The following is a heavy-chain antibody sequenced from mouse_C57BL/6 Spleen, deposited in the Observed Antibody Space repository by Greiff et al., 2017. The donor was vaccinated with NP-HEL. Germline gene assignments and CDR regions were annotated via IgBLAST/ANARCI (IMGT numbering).Heavy chain of an antibody. D-gene: IGHD1-1*01. CDR1: GYTFTSYW. CDR3: ARRESFITTVLVDY. J-gene: IGHJ2*01. V-gene: IGHV1-64*01. Sequence: QVQLQQPGAELVKPGASVKLSCKASGYTFTSYWMHWVKQRPGQGLEWIGMIHPNSGSTNYNEKFKSKATLTVDKSSSTAYMQLSSLTSEDSAVYYCARRESFITTVLVDYWGQGTTLTVSS. CDR2: IHPNSGST.